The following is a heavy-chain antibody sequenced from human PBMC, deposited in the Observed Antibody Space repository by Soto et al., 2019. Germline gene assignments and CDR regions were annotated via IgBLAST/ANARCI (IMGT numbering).Heavy chain of an antibody. Sequence: GGSLRLSCAASGFNLKTYAMNWVRQAPGKGLEWVSYITSSSNTVYYADSVKGRFTISRDNAKNSLYLQMNSLRAEDTAVYYCARVMTSYYLMDVWGQGTTVTVSS. J-gene: IGHJ6*02. D-gene: IGHD1-26*01. CDR3: ARVMTSYYLMDV. CDR1: GFNLKTYA. CDR2: ITSSSNTV. V-gene: IGHV3-48*01.